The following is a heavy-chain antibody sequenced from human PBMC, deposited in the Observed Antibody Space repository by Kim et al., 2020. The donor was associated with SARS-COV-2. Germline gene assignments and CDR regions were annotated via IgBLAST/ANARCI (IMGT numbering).Heavy chain of an antibody. Sequence: GGSLRLSCAASGFTFSNAWMSWVRQAPGKGLEWVGRIKSKTDGGTTDYAAPVKGRFTISRDDSKNTLYLQMNSLKTEDTAVYYCTGSSSWYPRYYYYYYGMDVWGQGTTVTVSS. CDR2: IKSKTDGGTT. D-gene: IGHD6-13*01. CDR3: TGSSSWYPRYYYYYYGMDV. V-gene: IGHV3-15*01. J-gene: IGHJ6*02. CDR1: GFTFSNAW.